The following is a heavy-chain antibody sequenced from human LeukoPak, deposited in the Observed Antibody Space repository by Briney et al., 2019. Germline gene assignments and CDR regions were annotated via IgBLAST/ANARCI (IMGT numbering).Heavy chain of an antibody. J-gene: IGHJ4*02. CDR3: ARDHSRTSYFFDY. D-gene: IGHD1-14*01. Sequence: SETLSLTCTVSGGSLNSYSWGWIRQPAGKGLEWIGRIYTSGSTNYNPSLKSRVTISVYTCKNQFSLKLSSVTAADTAVYYCARDHSRTSYFFDYWGQGTLVTVSS. CDR2: IYTSGST. CDR1: GGSLNSYS. V-gene: IGHV4-4*07.